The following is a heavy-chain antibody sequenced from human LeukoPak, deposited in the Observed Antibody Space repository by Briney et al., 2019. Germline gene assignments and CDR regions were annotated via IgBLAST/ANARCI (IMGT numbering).Heavy chain of an antibody. J-gene: IGHJ4*02. CDR1: GYTFTSYA. Sequence: ASVKVSCKAFGYTFTSYAMHWVRQAPGQRLEWMGWINAGNGNTKYSQKFQGRVTITRDTSASTAYMELSSLRSEDTAVYYCARDRMLVRIAAAGLPGYWGQGTLVTVSS. CDR2: INAGNGNT. V-gene: IGHV1-3*01. CDR3: ARDRMLVRIAAAGLPGY. D-gene: IGHD6-13*01.